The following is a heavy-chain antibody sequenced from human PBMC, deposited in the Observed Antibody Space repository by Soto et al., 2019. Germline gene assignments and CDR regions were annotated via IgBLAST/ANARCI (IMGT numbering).Heavy chain of an antibody. Sequence: SVKVSCKVSGGTFSSYAISWVRQAPGQGLEWMGGIIPIFGTANYAQKFQGRVTITADESTSTAYMELSSLRSEDTAVYYCARAYYYGSGSPISGMDVWGQGTTVTVSS. J-gene: IGHJ6*02. V-gene: IGHV1-69*13. CDR1: GGTFSSYA. CDR2: IIPIFGTA. CDR3: ARAYYYGSGSPISGMDV. D-gene: IGHD3-10*01.